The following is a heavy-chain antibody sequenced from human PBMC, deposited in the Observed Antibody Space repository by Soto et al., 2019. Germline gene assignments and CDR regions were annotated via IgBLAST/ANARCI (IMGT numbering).Heavy chain of an antibody. Sequence: ASVKVSWKVSGYTLTELSMHWVRQAPGKGLEWMGGFDPEDGETIYAQKFQGRVTMTEDTSTDTAYMELSSLRSEDTAVYYCATVYPGSYSPWFDYWGQGTLVTVSS. D-gene: IGHD3-10*01. J-gene: IGHJ4*02. V-gene: IGHV1-24*01. CDR3: ATVYPGSYSPWFDY. CDR2: FDPEDGET. CDR1: GYTLTELS.